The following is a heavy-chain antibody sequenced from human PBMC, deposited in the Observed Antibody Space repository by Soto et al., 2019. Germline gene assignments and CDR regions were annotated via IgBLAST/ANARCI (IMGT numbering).Heavy chain of an antibody. V-gene: IGHV3-30-3*01. D-gene: IGHD6-19*01. Sequence: QVQLVESGGGVVQPGRSLRLSCAASGFTFSSYAMHWVRQAPGKGLEWVAVISYDGSNKYYADSVKGRFTISRDNSKNTLYLQMNGLRAEDTAVYYCARESKRRSGWSTKIDYWGQGTLVTVSS. CDR1: GFTFSSYA. CDR3: ARESKRRSGWSTKIDY. CDR2: ISYDGSNK. J-gene: IGHJ4*02.